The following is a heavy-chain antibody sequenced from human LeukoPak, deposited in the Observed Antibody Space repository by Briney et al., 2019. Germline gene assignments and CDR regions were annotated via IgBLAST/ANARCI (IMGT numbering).Heavy chain of an antibody. CDR2: ISSSGSTI. V-gene: IGHV3-48*03. J-gene: IGHJ6*04. D-gene: IGHD3-10*02. CDR3: AELGITMIGGV. Sequence: GGSLRLSCAASGFTFSGSAMNWVRQAPGKGLEWVSYISSSGSTIYYADSVKGRFTISRDNAKNSLYLQMNSLRAEDTAVYYCAELGITMIGGVWGKGTTVAISS. CDR1: GFTFSGSA.